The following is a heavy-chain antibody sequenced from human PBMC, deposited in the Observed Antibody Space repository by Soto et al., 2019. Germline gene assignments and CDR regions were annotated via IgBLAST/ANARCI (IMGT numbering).Heavy chain of an antibody. CDR3: ARQCRGVTCHWFVP. D-gene: IGHD2-15*01. J-gene: IGHJ5*02. V-gene: IGHV4-59*08. CDR2: ISYTGTT. Sequence: SETLSLTCTVSGGSISSYYWSWIRQSPGKGLEWVAYISYTGTTDYNPSLKSRLTISLDTSKNQFSLTLTSVTAADTAVYYCARQCRGVTCHWFVPWGQGTLVTVSS. CDR1: GGSISSYY.